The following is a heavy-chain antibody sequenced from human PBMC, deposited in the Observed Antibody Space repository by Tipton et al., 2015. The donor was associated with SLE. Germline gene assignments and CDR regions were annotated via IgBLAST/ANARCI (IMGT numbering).Heavy chain of an antibody. J-gene: IGHJ4*02. D-gene: IGHD6-19*01. Sequence: SPRLSCAASGFTFDGYSMHWVRQPPGKGLEWVSLIRADGSYTYYADSVKGRFTISRDNGKNSLYLQMSSLTTEDTAFYYCAKEHNTGWPNFDYWGQGTLVTVSA. CDR1: GFTFDGYS. V-gene: IGHV3-43*01. CDR3: AKEHNTGWPNFDY. CDR2: IRADGSYT.